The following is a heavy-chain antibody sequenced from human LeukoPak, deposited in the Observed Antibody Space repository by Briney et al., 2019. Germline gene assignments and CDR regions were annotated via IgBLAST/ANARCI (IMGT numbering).Heavy chain of an antibody. J-gene: IGHJ4*02. D-gene: IGHD6-19*01. CDR2: IYSGGST. CDR1: GFTVSSNY. Sequence: GGSLRLSCAASGFTVSSNYMSWVRQAPGKGLEWVSVIYSGGSTYYADSVKGRFTISRDNSKNTLYLQMNGLRAEDTAVYYCARARSGAVAFDYWGQGTLVTVSS. V-gene: IGHV3-53*01. CDR3: ARARSGAVAFDY.